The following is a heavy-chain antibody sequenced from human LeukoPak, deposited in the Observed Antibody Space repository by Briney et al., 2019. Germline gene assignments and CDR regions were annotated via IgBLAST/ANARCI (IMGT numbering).Heavy chain of an antibody. J-gene: IGHJ5*02. CDR2: ICNSWGT. Sequence: PSDTLSLTWTVSGDSISAYYWSWVRQPPGKGLEWIGCICNSWGTNYNPSLKSRVTISVDTSKNQFSLNLSSVTAADTAVYYCAKTGRPNNSGWYRWFDPWGQGTLVTVSS. D-gene: IGHD6-19*01. CDR3: AKTGRPNNSGWYRWFDP. V-gene: IGHV4-4*09. CDR1: GDSISAYY.